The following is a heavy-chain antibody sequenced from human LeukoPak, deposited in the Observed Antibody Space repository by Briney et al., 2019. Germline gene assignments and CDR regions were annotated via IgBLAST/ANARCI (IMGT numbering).Heavy chain of an antibody. V-gene: IGHV3-23*01. CDR2: ISGSGGST. CDR3: AKSGSTAVAGTRGYFDY. CDR1: GFTFSSYG. D-gene: IGHD6-19*01. J-gene: IGHJ4*02. Sequence: GGSLRLSCAASGFTFSSYGMSWVRQAPGKGLEWGSAISGSGGSTYYADSVKGRFTISRDNSKNTLYLQMNSLRAEDTAVYCAKSGSTAVAGTRGYFDYWGQGTLVTVSS.